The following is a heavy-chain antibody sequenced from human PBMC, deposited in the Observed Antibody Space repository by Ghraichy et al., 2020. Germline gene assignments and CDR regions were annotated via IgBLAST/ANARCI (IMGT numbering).Heavy chain of an antibody. Sequence: SETLSLTCTVSGGSISSSSYYWGWIRQPPGKGLEWIGSIDYSGSTYYNPSLKSRVTISVDTSKNQFSLKLSSVTAADTAVYYCARGPLAMVTYFDYWGQGTLVTVSS. V-gene: IGHV4-39*01. CDR1: GGSISSSSYY. J-gene: IGHJ4*02. CDR2: IDYSGST. CDR3: ARGPLAMVTYFDY. D-gene: IGHD5-18*01.